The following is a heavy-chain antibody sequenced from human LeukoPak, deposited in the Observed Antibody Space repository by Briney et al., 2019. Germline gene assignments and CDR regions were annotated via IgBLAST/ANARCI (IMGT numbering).Heavy chain of an antibody. CDR3: ARGLVNWFDP. Sequence: ASVKVPCKTSGYTFTGYYSHWVRQAPGQGLEWMGWINPNSGDTHSAQNFQGRVTMTRDTSISTAYMELSRLRSDDTAVYYCARGLVNWFDPWGQGTLVTVSS. CDR2: INPNSGDT. V-gene: IGHV1-2*02. J-gene: IGHJ5*02. D-gene: IGHD2-15*01. CDR1: GYTFTGYY.